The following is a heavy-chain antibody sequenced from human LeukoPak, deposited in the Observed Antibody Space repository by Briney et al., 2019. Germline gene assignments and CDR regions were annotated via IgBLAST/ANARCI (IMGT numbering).Heavy chain of an antibody. CDR1: GFTFSSYA. V-gene: IGHV3-23*01. Sequence: TGGSLRLSCAASGFTFSSYAMSWVRQAPGKGLEWVSAISGSGGSTYYADSVKGRFTISRDNSKNTLYLQMNSLRAEGTAVYYCAKDPKGVGATPSIDYWGQGTLVTVSS. CDR2: ISGSGGST. CDR3: AKDPKGVGATPSIDY. J-gene: IGHJ4*02. D-gene: IGHD1-26*01.